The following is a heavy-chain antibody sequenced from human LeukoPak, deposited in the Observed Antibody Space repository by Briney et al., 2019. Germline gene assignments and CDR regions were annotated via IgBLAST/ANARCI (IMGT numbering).Heavy chain of an antibody. CDR1: GFTFSSYS. J-gene: IGHJ4*02. CDR2: ISSSSSTI. CDR3: AKGSYYGSSGSFYFDY. V-gene: IGHV3-48*01. D-gene: IGHD3-22*01. Sequence: GGSLRLSCAASGFTFSSYSMNWVRQAPGKGLEWVSYISSSSSTIYYADSVKGRFTISRDNAKNSLYLQMNSLRAEDTAAYYCAKGSYYGSSGSFYFDYWGQGTLVTVSS.